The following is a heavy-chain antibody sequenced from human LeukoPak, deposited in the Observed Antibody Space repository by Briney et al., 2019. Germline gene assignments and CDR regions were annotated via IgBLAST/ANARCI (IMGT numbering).Heavy chain of an antibody. Sequence: PGGSLRLSCAASGFTFSSYGMHWVRQAPGKGLEWVSSISSSSSYIYYADSVKGRFTISRDNAKNSLYLQMNSLRAEDTAVYYCASLTYHYWYFDLWGRGTLVTVSS. D-gene: IGHD2-2*01. J-gene: IGHJ2*01. CDR3: ASLTYHYWYFDL. CDR2: ISSSSSYI. V-gene: IGHV3-21*01. CDR1: GFTFSSYG.